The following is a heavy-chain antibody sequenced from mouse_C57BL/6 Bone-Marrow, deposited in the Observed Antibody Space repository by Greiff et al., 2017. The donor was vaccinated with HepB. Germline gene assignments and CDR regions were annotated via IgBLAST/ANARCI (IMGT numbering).Heavy chain of an antibody. J-gene: IGHJ2*01. D-gene: IGHD3-2*02. CDR3: SSQTDQDTDYFDD. V-gene: IGHV6-6*01. CDR1: GFTFSDAW. Sequence: EVKLVQSGGGLVQPGGSMKLSCAASGFTFSDAWMDWVRQSPEKGLEWVAEIRNKANNHATYYALSVKGKFTISRDDSKSSVYLQMNSLRAEDTGIYDCSSQTDQDTDYFDDWGQGTTLTVSS. CDR2: IRNKANNHAT.